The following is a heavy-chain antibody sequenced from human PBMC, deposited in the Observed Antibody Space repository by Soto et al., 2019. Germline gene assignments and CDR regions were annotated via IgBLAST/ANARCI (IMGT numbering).Heavy chain of an antibody. Sequence: GGSLRLSCAASGFTFSSYSMNWVRQAPGKGLEWVSSISSSSSYIYYADSVKGRFTISRDNAKNSLYLQMNSLRAEDTAVYYCARDNNAEYNWNDDLWPLFFYWGQGTLVTVSS. CDR3: ARDNNAEYNWNDDLWPLFFY. CDR2: ISSSSSYI. V-gene: IGHV3-21*01. D-gene: IGHD1-1*01. CDR1: GFTFSSYS. J-gene: IGHJ4*02.